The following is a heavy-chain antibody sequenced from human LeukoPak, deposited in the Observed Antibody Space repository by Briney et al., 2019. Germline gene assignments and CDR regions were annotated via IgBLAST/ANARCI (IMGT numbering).Heavy chain of an antibody. D-gene: IGHD6-19*01. J-gene: IGHJ4*02. CDR1: GYIFTNYD. V-gene: IGHV1-8*01. CDR3: TRGGLVAGPYYFDY. Sequence: ASVKVSCKASGYIFTNYDINWVRQATGQGLERMRWMNPNNGNTGYAQKFQDRVTMTRNTSISTVYMELSSLRSEDTAVYYCTRGGLVAGPYYFDYWGQGTLVTVSS. CDR2: MNPNNGNT.